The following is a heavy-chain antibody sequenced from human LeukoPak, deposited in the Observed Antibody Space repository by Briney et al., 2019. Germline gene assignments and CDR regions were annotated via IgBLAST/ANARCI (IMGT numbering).Heavy chain of an antibody. J-gene: IGHJ4*02. CDR2: IYYSGGI. D-gene: IGHD1-26*01. CDR3: ARGTGIVGATPFDY. CDR1: GYSISSSNY. V-gene: IGHV4-28*05. Sequence: SDTLSLTCAVSGYSISSSNYWAWIRQPPGKGLEWIGHIYYSGGIYYNPSLKSRVTMSVDTSKNQFSLKLSSVTAVDTAVYYCARGTGIVGATPFDYWGQGTLVTVSS.